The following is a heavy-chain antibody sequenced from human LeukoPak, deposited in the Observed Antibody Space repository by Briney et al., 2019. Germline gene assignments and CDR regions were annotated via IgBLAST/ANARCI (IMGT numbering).Heavy chain of an antibody. CDR2: IYNGGST. Sequence: PGGSLSLSCAASGFTVRSNYMNWVRQAPGRGLEGVSLIYNGGSTYYADSVRGRFTVSRDNSKNTLYLQLYNLRAEDTAVYYCARESSGWAAFDIWGQGTMVTVSS. V-gene: IGHV3-53*01. D-gene: IGHD6-19*01. CDR3: ARESSGWAAFDI. CDR1: GFTVRSNY. J-gene: IGHJ3*02.